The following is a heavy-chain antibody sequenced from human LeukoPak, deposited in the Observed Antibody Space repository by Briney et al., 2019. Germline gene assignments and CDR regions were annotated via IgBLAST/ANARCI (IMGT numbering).Heavy chain of an antibody. J-gene: IGHJ6*02. Sequence: GGSLRLSCAASGFTFSSYWMHWVRQAPGKGLEWVSAISGSGGSTYYADSVKGRFTISRDNSKNTLYLQMNSLRAEDTAVYYCAKDQDDYYGMDVWGQGTTVTVSS. CDR2: ISGSGGST. CDR1: GFTFSSYW. CDR3: AKDQDDYYGMDV. V-gene: IGHV3-23*01.